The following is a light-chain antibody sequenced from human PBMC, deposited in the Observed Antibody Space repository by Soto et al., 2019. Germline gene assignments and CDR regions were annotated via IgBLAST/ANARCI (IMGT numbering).Light chain of an antibody. J-gene: IGLJ3*02. CDR3: CSYAGNYTLV. CDR2: DVT. Sequence: QSALTQPRSVSGSPGQTVTISCTGTSSDVGGNNADSWYQQHPDTAHKLMIYDVTQRPSGVPERFAGSNSANTASPTISGPHPDEEADYYCCSYAGNYTLVFGGGTKLTVL. V-gene: IGLV2-11*01. CDR1: SSDVGGNNA.